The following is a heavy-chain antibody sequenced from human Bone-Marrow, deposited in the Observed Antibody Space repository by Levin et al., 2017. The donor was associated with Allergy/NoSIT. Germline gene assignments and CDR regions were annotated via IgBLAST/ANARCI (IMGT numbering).Heavy chain of an antibody. V-gene: IGHV4-4*02. Sequence: PSETLSLSCDVSRGSISSSNWWNWVRQPPGEGLEWIGGIYRSGNTHYNPSLKSRVTVSVDKSKNQFSLNLSSVTAADTAVYFCASEGPVELGYGMGVWGQGTTVTVSS. CDR1: RGSISSSNW. CDR2: IYRSGNT. CDR3: ASEGPVELGYGMGV. D-gene: IGHD1-26*01. J-gene: IGHJ6*02.